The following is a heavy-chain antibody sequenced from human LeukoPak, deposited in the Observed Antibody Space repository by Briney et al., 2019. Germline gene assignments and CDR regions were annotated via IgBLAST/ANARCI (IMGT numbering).Heavy chain of an antibody. CDR3: ARVSGGYSYGTAFDY. CDR2: IYYSGST. CDR1: GGSSSSYY. J-gene: IGHJ4*02. Sequence: SETLSLTCTVSGGSSSSYYWSWIRQPPGKGLEWIGYIYYSGSTNYNPSLKSRVTISVDTSKNQFSLKLSSVTAADTAVYYCARVSGGYSYGTAFDYWGQGTLVTVSS. D-gene: IGHD5-18*01. V-gene: IGHV4-59*01.